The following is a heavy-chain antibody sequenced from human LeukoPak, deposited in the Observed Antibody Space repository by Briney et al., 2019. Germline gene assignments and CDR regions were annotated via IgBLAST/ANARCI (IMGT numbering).Heavy chain of an antibody. CDR1: GYSFTDYY. Sequence: GASVKVSCKASGYSFTDYYMHWVRQAPGQGLEWMGRINPNTGGTNYAQNFQGRVTMTRDTSITTAYMDLSRLRSDDTAVYYCARGSVGYYFDYWGQGTLVTVSS. V-gene: IGHV1-2*02. D-gene: IGHD3-3*01. CDR3: ARGSVGYYFDY. CDR2: INPNTGGT. J-gene: IGHJ4*02.